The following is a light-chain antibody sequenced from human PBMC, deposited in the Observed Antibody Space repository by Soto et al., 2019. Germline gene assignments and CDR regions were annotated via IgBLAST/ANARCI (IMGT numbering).Light chain of an antibody. V-gene: IGKV3-11*01. CDR1: QSVSSY. CDR2: DAS. Sequence: VLTQSPATLSLSPGERATLSCRASQSVSSYLAWYQQKPGQAPRLLIYDASNRATGIPARFSGSGSGTDVTLTISSLEPEDFAIYYCQQRQYWPPITFGQGTRLEIK. CDR3: QQRQYWPPIT. J-gene: IGKJ5*01.